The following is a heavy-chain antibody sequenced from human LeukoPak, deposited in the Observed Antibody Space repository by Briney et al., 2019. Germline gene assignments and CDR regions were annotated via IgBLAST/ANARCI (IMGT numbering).Heavy chain of an antibody. CDR1: GFPFRSYA. J-gene: IGHJ4*02. CDR2: IRYDASYK. CDR3: AKGAYYAD. D-gene: IGHD3-3*01. Sequence: GGSLRLSCAASGFPFRSYAMHWVRQAPGKGLEWVAFIRYDASYKYYADPVKGRFTISRDNSKNTLYLQMNSLRAEDTAVYYCAKGAYYADWGQGTLVTVSS. V-gene: IGHV3-30*02.